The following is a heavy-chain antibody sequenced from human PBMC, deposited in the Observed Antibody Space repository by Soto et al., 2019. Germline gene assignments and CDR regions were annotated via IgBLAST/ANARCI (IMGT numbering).Heavy chain of an antibody. CDR1: GFTFSSYW. D-gene: IGHD4-17*01. CDR2: IKQDGSET. Sequence: EVQLVESGGGLVQPGGSLRLSCAASGFTFSSYWMSWVRQAPGTGLEWVANIKQDGSETYYVDSVTGRFTISRDNAKNSLYLQMNSLRAEDTAVYYCAKHDYGDAFISGAKGQWSPSLQ. CDR3: AKHDYGDAFIS. V-gene: IGHV3-7*01. J-gene: IGHJ3*02.